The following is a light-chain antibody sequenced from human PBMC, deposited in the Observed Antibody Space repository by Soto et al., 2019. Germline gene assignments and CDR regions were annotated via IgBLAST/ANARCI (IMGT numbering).Light chain of an antibody. J-gene: IGKJ2*01. Sequence: DIQMTQSPSSLSASVGDRVTITCRARQGMGRYLNWYQQKSGRAPKLLLYDASSLHSGLPSRCNGGGPGTDFNLPISSLQPEDFATYYCQQSLSTPMYTFGQGTKLET. V-gene: IGKV1-39*01. CDR1: QGMGRY. CDR2: DAS. CDR3: QQSLSTPMYT.